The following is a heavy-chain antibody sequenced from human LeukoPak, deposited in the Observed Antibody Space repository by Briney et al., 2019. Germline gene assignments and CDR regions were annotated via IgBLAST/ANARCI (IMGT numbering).Heavy chain of an antibody. CDR1: GFTFSSYG. V-gene: IGHV4-38-2*02. CDR3: ARDRCSGGSCYAWDFDY. D-gene: IGHD2-15*01. J-gene: IGHJ4*02. Sequence: GSLRLSCAASGFTFSSYGMSWVRQAPGKGLEWIGSIYHSGSTYYSPSFKSRVTISLDTSKNQFSLKLSSVTAADSAVYYCARDRCSGGSCYAWDFDYWGQGALVTVSS. CDR2: IYHSGST.